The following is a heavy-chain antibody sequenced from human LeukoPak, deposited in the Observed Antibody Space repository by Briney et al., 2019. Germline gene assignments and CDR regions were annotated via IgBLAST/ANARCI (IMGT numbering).Heavy chain of an antibody. CDR2: INPNSGGT. V-gene: IGHV1-2*02. CDR3: ARAAIRGVGSMDV. CDR1: GYTFTGYY. D-gene: IGHD2-8*02. Sequence: ASVKVSCKASGYTFTGYYMHGVRQAPGQGLVWMGWINPNSGGTNYAQKFQGRVTTTRDTSISTAYMELSRLRSDDTAVYYCARAAIRGVGSMDVWGQGTTVTVSS. J-gene: IGHJ6*02.